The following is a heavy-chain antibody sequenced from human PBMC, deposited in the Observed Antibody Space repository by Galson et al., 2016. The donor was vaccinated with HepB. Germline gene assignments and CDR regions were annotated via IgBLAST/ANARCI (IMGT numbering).Heavy chain of an antibody. CDR1: GFNFSRFA. V-gene: IGHV3-23*01. Sequence: SLRLSCAASGFNFSRFAMSWVRQAPGKGLKWVSGISLSGDSTDYAESVTGRFTISRDNSKSVLYLQMNSLRAGDTAHYFCARYKVGVNSLDCWGQGTLVTVSS. J-gene: IGHJ4*02. CDR2: ISLSGDST. D-gene: IGHD1-14*01. CDR3: ARYKVGVNSLDC.